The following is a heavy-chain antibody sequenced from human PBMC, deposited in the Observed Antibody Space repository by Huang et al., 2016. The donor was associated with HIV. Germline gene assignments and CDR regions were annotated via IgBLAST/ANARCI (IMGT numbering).Heavy chain of an antibody. CDR1: GGNFSKYA. J-gene: IGHJ4*02. CDR2: IIPMLVTP. D-gene: IGHD4-17*01. CDR3: ARGQLGSYGDYDVLY. Sequence: QVQLVQSGAEVKTPGSSVKVSCKASGGNFSKYAISWVRQAPGQGLEWMGGIIPMLVTPNYAPKFQGRVTITADDSTSTTDVEVSSLRSEDTALYYCARGQLGSYGDYDVLYWGQGTLVTVSS. V-gene: IGHV1-69*13.